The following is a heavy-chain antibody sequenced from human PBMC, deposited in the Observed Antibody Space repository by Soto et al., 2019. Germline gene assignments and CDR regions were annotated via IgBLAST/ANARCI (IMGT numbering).Heavy chain of an antibody. Sequence: TLSLTFTFSGVSVTSGTYYWSWIRQPPGKGLEYIGYIYYSGSTNYNPSLNSRVTISVDTPKNQFSLKLSSATAADTALYYCASANAGAFNIWGQGTMVTVSS. V-gene: IGHV4-61*01. CDR3: ASANAGAFNI. J-gene: IGHJ3*02. CDR2: IYYSGST. CDR1: GVSVTSGTYY.